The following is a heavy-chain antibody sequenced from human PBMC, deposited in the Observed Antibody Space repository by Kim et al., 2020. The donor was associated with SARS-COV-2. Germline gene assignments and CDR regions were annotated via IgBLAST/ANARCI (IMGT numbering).Heavy chain of an antibody. CDR3: ARDWVYGSGSEVGY. D-gene: IGHD3-10*01. J-gene: IGHJ4*02. V-gene: IGHV3-74*01. Sequence: ADSVKGRFTISRDHAKNTLYLQMNSLRAEDTAVYYCARDWVYGSGSEVGYWGQGTLVTVSS.